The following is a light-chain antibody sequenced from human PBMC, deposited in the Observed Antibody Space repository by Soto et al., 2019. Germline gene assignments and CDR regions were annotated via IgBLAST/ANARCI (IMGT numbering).Light chain of an antibody. J-gene: IGKJ4*01. CDR2: GAS. CDR1: QSVSSN. CDR3: QQYNTWSA. Sequence: EIVMTQSPATLSVSPGERATLSCRASQSVSSNLAWYQQKPGQAPRLLIYGASTRATGIPARFSGSGSGTEFTLIISSLQSEDFAVYYCQQYNTWSAFGGGTKVEIK. V-gene: IGKV3-15*01.